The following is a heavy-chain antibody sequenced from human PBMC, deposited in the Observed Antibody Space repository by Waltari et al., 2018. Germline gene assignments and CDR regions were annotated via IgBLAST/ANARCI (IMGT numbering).Heavy chain of an antibody. J-gene: IGHJ4*02. CDR1: GGTFSSYA. Sequence: QVQLVQSGAEVKKPGSSVKVSCKASGGTFSSYAISWVRQAPGKGIEWMGGIIPIFGTANYAQKFQGGVTITADESTSTAYMELSSLRSEDTAVYYCARDLSRNMITFGGVIEPLGGWGQGTLVTVSS. V-gene: IGHV1-69*13. CDR2: IIPIFGTA. D-gene: IGHD3-16*02. CDR3: ARDLSRNMITFGGVIEPLGG.